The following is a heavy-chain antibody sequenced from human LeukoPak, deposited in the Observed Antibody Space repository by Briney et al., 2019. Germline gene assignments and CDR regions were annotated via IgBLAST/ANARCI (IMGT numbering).Heavy chain of an antibody. CDR2: ISSTSNTV. Sequence: GGSLRLSCAASGFTFSTYSMTWVRQAPGKGLEWVSYISSTSNTVYYADSVKGRFTISRDNAKNSLYLQMNSLRAEDTALYYCARAGLYNWNYEGTAYFDYWGQGTLVTVSS. J-gene: IGHJ4*02. CDR3: ARAGLYNWNYEGTAYFDY. D-gene: IGHD1-7*01. V-gene: IGHV3-48*04. CDR1: GFTFSTYS.